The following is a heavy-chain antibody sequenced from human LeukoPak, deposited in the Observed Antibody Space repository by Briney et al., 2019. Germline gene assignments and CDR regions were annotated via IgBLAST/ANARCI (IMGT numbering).Heavy chain of an antibody. J-gene: IGHJ4*02. CDR1: GYTFTGYY. CDR3: ARHYGEHHDFDY. Sequence: ASVKVSCKASGYTFTGYYMHWVRQAPGQGLEWMGWINPNSGGTNYAQKFQGRVTMTRDTSISTAYMELNRLRSDDTAVYYCARHYGEHHDFDYWGQGTLVTVSS. CDR2: INPNSGGT. D-gene: IGHD4-17*01. V-gene: IGHV1-2*02.